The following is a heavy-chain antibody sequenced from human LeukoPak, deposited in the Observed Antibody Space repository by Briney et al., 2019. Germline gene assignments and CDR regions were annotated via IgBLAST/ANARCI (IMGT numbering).Heavy chain of an antibody. Sequence: ASVKVSCKASGYTFTSYDINWVRQATGQGLEWMGWMNPNSGNTGYAQKFQGRVTMTRGTSISTAYMELSRLRSDDTAVYYCARAGDDYGDYSADYWGQGTLVTVSS. D-gene: IGHD4-17*01. CDR2: MNPNSGNT. CDR1: GYTFTSYD. CDR3: ARAGDDYGDYSADY. J-gene: IGHJ4*02. V-gene: IGHV1-8*02.